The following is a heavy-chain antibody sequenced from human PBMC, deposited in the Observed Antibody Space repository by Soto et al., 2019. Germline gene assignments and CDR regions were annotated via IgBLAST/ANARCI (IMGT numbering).Heavy chain of an antibody. CDR3: AKEDLERDYFDY. CDR1: GYTFTSYV. J-gene: IGHJ4*02. V-gene: IGHV1-8*01. CDR2: MNPNSGNT. D-gene: IGHD1-1*01. Sequence: GASVKVSCKASGYTFTSYVINWVRQATGQGLEWMGWMNPNSGNTGYAQKFQGRVTMTRNTSISTAYMELSSLRAEDTAVYYCAKEDLERDYFDYWGQGTLVTVSS.